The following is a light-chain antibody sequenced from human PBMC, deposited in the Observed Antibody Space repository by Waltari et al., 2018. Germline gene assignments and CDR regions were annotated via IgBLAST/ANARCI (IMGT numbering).Light chain of an antibody. J-gene: IGKJ1*01. CDR2: KFS. CDR3: MPATNWPLT. Sequence: QTSVSTDGQTYLNWFQQRPGQSPRRIIYKFSNRYSGVPDRFSGIGSDTAFTLKISRVEAEDVGIHYCMPATNWPLTFGQGTKVEI. CDR1: QTSVSTDGQTY. V-gene: IGKV2-30*01.